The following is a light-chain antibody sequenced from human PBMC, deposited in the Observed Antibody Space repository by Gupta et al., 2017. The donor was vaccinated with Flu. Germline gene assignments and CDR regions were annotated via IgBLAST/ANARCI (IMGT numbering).Light chain of an antibody. Sequence: DIQMTQSPSTLSASGGDRVTITCRASQSVSSWLAWYQQKPGKAPKLLIYKASTVESGVPSRFSGIGSWTEFTITISSLQPDDSATYYCHQYNTYPLTFGGGTKVEIK. CDR3: HQYNTYPLT. CDR2: KAS. V-gene: IGKV1-5*03. J-gene: IGKJ4*01. CDR1: QSVSSW.